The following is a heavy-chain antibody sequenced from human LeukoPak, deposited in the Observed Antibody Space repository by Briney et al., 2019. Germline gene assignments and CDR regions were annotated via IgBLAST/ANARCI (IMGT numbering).Heavy chain of an antibody. CDR3: ARDSAGTVGYCSGGSCSGRYNWFDP. J-gene: IGHJ5*02. CDR2: IYTSGST. CDR1: GGSISSYY. Sequence: PSETLSLTCTVSGGSISSYYWSWIRQPAGKGLEWIGRIYTSGSTNYNPSLKSRVTMSVDTSKNQFSLKLGSVTAADTAVYYCARDSAGTVGYCSGGSCSGRYNWFDPWGQGTLVTVSS. D-gene: IGHD2-15*01. V-gene: IGHV4-4*07.